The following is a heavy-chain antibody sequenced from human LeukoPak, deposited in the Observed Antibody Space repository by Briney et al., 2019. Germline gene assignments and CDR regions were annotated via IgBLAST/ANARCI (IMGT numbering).Heavy chain of an antibody. Sequence: ASVKVSCKASGYTFTGYYMHWVRQASGQGLEWMGWINPNSGGTNYAQKFQGRVTMTRDTSISTAYMELSRLRSDDTAVYYCARPKYYYDSSGYFVQYYFDYWGQGTLVTVSS. CDR3: ARPKYYYDSSGYFVQYYFDY. J-gene: IGHJ4*02. D-gene: IGHD3-22*01. CDR1: GYTFTGYY. CDR2: INPNSGGT. V-gene: IGHV1-2*02.